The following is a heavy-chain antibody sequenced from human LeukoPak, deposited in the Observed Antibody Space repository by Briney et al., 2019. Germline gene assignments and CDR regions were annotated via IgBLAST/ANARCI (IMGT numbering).Heavy chain of an antibody. CDR1: GYTFTSYA. Sequence: SCKASGYTFTSYAMSWVRQAPGKGLEWVSAISGSGGTTYYAETVKGRFTISRDNSKNTLYLQMNSLRAEDTAVFYCAKTGLLWQYYFDYWGQGTLVTVSS. J-gene: IGHJ4*02. CDR3: AKTGLLWQYYFDY. V-gene: IGHV3-23*01. D-gene: IGHD3-10*01. CDR2: ISGSGGTT.